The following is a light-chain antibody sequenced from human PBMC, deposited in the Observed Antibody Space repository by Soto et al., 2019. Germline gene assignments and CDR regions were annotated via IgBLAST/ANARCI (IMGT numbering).Light chain of an antibody. Sequence: QPVLPQPPSASASLGASVTLTCTLSSGYSNYKVDWYQQRPGKGPRFVMRVGTGGIVGCKGDGIPDRFSVLGSGLNRYLTIKNIQEEDESDYHCGADHGSGSNFVVFGGGTKLTVL. V-gene: IGLV9-49*01. CDR2: VGTGGIVG. CDR3: GADHGSGSNFVV. J-gene: IGLJ2*01. CDR1: SGYSNYK.